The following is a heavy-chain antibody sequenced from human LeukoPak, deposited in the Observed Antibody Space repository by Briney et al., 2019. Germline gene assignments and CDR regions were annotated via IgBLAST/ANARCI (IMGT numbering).Heavy chain of an antibody. J-gene: IGHJ4*02. D-gene: IGHD1-7*01. CDR2: INPNSGGT. Sequence: ASVKVSCKASGYTFTGHYMHWVRQAPGQGLEWMGWINPNSGGTNYAQKFQGRVTMTRDTSISTAYMELSRLRSDDTAVYYCTTQEAGTTLYYWGQGTQVTVSS. CDR1: GYTFTGHY. CDR3: TTQEAGTTLYY. V-gene: IGHV1-2*02.